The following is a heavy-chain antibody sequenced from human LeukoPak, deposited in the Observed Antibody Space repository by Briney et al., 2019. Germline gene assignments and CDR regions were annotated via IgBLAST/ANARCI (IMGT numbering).Heavy chain of an antibody. CDR1: GGSFSGYY. V-gene: IGHV4-34*01. J-gene: IGHJ6*02. CDR3: ARQSSGGTNYYYYYGMDV. Sequence: PSETLSLTCAVYGGSFSGYYWSWIRQPPGKGLEWIGEINHSGSTNYNPSLKSRVTISVDTSKNQFSLKLSSVTAADTAVYYCARQSSGGTNYYYYYGMDVWGQGTTVTVSS. CDR2: INHSGST. D-gene: IGHD6-19*01.